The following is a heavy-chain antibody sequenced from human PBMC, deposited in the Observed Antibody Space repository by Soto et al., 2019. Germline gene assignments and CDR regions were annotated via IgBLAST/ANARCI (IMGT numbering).Heavy chain of an antibody. Sequence: ASVKVSCKASGYTFTSYAMHWLRQAPGQRLEWMGWINAGNGNTKYSQKFQGRVTITRDTSASTAYMELSSLRSEDTAVYYCARNYDSSGYLRGDNWFDPWGQGTLVTVSS. CDR3: ARNYDSSGYLRGDNWFDP. CDR1: GYTFTSYA. D-gene: IGHD3-22*01. CDR2: INAGNGNT. J-gene: IGHJ5*02. V-gene: IGHV1-3*01.